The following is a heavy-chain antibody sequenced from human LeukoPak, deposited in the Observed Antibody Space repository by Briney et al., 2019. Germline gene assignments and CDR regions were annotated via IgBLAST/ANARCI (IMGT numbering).Heavy chain of an antibody. CDR1: GGSISSYY. J-gene: IGHJ6*03. CDR3: ASLGYYYYYMDV. CDR2: IYYSGST. D-gene: IGHD7-27*01. V-gene: IGHV4-59*12. Sequence: KPSETLSLTCTVSGGSISSYYWSWIRQPPGKGLEWIGYIYYSGSTNYNPSLKSRVTISVDTSKNQFSLKLSSVTAADTAVYYCASLGYYYYYMDVWGKGTTVTVSS.